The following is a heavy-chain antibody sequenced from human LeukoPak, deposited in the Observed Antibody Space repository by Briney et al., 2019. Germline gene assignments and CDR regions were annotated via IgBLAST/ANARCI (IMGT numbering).Heavy chain of an antibody. J-gene: IGHJ4*02. V-gene: IGHV3-53*05. D-gene: IGHD6-13*01. CDR2: IYSGGST. CDR3: ARDEERQQLGEGSFDY. Sequence: GGSLRLSCAASGFTVSSNYMSWVRQAPGKGLEWVSLIYSGGSTYYADSVKGRFTISRDSSKNTLYLQMNSLRAEDTAVYFCARDEERQQLGEGSFDYWGQGTLVTVYS. CDR1: GFTVSSNY.